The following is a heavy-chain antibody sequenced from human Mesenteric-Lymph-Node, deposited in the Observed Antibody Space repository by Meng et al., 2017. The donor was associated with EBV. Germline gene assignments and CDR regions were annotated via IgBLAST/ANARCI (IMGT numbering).Heavy chain of an antibody. CDR3: ATGYPLSYNTSPPPFEF. CDR1: GGSFSGFY. CDR2: INHIGGT. D-gene: IGHD1-14*01. J-gene: IGHJ4*02. Sequence: QVQQQQGGAGLLKPSEPLSLTCAVYGGSFSGFYWTWIRQPPGKGLEWIGEINHIGGTDYNPSLKSRVTISVDTSKNQFSLKLSSVTAADTAVYYCATGYPLSYNTSPPPFEFWGQGTLVTVSS. V-gene: IGHV4-34*01.